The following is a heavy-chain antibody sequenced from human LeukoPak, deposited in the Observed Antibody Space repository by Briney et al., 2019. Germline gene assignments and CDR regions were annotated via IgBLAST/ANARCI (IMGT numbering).Heavy chain of an antibody. D-gene: IGHD3-22*01. CDR2: ISGSGDNT. CDR1: GFTFSSYA. Sequence: GGSLRLSCAASGFTFSSYAMSWVRQAPGKGLEWVSGISGSGDNTYYADSVKGRFTISRDNSKNTLYVQVNSLGTDDTAAYYCAKGSYYDSSGSFYFDYWGQGTLVTVSS. J-gene: IGHJ4*02. V-gene: IGHV3-23*01. CDR3: AKGSYYDSSGSFYFDY.